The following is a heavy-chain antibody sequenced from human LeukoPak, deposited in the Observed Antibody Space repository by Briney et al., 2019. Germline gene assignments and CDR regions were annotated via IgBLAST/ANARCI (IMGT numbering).Heavy chain of an antibody. D-gene: IGHD2-2*01. J-gene: IGHJ4*02. CDR3: ARHYCRRTTCRFDY. CDR1: GFTVSSNY. Sequence: GGSLRLSSAASGFTVSSNYMSWVRQAPGKGLEWVSYISSSSSTIYYADSVEGRFTISRDNAENSLYLQMNSLRAEDTAVYYCARHYCRRTTCRFDYWGQGTLVTVSS. V-gene: IGHV3-48*04. CDR2: ISSSSSTI.